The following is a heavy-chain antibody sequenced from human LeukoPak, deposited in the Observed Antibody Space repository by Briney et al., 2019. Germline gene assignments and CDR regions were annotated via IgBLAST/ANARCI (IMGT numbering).Heavy chain of an antibody. CDR3: ARGPPEDGSGSYYDY. CDR1: GGSISSDSYY. V-gene: IGHV4-61*02. CDR2: IYTSGST. Sequence: SETLSLTCTVSGGSISSDSYYWSWIRQPAGKGLEWIGRIYTSGSTNYNPSLKSRVTISVDTSKNQFSLKLSSVTAADTAVYYCARGPPEDGSGSYYDYWGQGTLVTVSS. D-gene: IGHD3-10*01. J-gene: IGHJ4*02.